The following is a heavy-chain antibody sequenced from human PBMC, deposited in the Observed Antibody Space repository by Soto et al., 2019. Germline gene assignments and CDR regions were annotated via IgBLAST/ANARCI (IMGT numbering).Heavy chain of an antibody. V-gene: IGHV3-74*03. Sequence: EVQLVESGGGLVQPGGSLRLSCAASGFTFSSYWMHWVRQAPGKGLVWVSRINSDGSSTTYADSVKGRFTISRDNAKNTLSLKTNSLRAEDTAVYYCARVEPCSSTSCYSVFDYWGQGTLVTVSS. J-gene: IGHJ4*02. D-gene: IGHD2-2*01. CDR2: INSDGSST. CDR1: GFTFSSYW. CDR3: ARVEPCSSTSCYSVFDY.